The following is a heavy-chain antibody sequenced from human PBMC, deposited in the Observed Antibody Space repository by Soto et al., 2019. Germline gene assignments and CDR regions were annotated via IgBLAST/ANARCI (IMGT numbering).Heavy chain of an antibody. CDR2: ISASGDST. Sequence: GGSLRLSCAASGFTFSTYAMSWVRQAPGKGLEWVSAISASGDSTYSADSVKGRFTISRDNSMNALYLQMSSLRIEDTAVYYCAHPRGYGVFNAYDIWGQGTMVTVSS. CDR1: GFTFSTYA. J-gene: IGHJ3*02. D-gene: IGHD1-1*01. CDR3: AHPRGYGVFNAYDI. V-gene: IGHV3-23*01.